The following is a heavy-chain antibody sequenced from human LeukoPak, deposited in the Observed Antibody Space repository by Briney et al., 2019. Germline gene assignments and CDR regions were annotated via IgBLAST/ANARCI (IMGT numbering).Heavy chain of an antibody. Sequence: ASVKVSCKASGYSFTSYGISWVRQAPGQGLEWMGWISAYSGNTNYADNLQDRLTMTTDTSTSTAHMELRSLRSDDTAVYYCVRVAMIRGVVFKNWFDSWGQRSLVTVSS. CDR3: VRVAMIRGVVFKNWFDS. D-gene: IGHD3-10*01. CDR1: GYSFTSYG. V-gene: IGHV1-18*01. CDR2: ISAYSGNT. J-gene: IGHJ5*01.